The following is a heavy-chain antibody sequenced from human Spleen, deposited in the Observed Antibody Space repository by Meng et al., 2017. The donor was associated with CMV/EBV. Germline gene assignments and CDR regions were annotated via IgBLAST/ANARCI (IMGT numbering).Heavy chain of an antibody. D-gene: IGHD2-2*02. CDR3: ARVRIDCSSTSCYRGLFDY. CDR1: FTSSY. J-gene: IGHJ4*02. Sequence: FTSSYMPWVRQAPGQGLEWMGIINPSGGSTSYAQKFQGRVTMTRDTSTRTVYMELSSLRSEDTAVYYCARVRIDCSSTSCYRGLFDYWGQGTLVTVSS. CDR2: INPSGGST. V-gene: IGHV1-46*01.